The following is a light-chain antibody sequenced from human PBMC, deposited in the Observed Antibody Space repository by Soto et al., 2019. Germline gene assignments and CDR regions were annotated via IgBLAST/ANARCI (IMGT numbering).Light chain of an antibody. Sequence: EIVLAQSPATLSLSPGERATLSCRASQSVGNLLAWYQQKPGRAHRLLIYGASSRATGIPDRFSGSGSGTDFTLTISRLEPEDFAMYYCQQYGYLVTFGGGTKVEIK. CDR2: GAS. CDR3: QQYGYLVT. CDR1: QSVGNL. V-gene: IGKV3-20*01. J-gene: IGKJ4*01.